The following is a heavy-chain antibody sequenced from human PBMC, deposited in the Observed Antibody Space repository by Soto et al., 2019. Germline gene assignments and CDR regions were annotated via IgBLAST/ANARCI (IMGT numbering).Heavy chain of an antibody. Sequence: SVKVSCKASGFTFTSSAVQWVRQARGQRLEWIGWIVVGSGNTNYAQKFQERVTITRDMSTSTAYMELSSLRSEDTAVYYCAAETIVVVTATNTSEYFQHWGQGTLVTVSS. CDR1: GFTFTSSA. J-gene: IGHJ1*01. CDR3: AAETIVVVTATNTSEYFQH. CDR2: IVVGSGNT. D-gene: IGHD2-21*02. V-gene: IGHV1-58*01.